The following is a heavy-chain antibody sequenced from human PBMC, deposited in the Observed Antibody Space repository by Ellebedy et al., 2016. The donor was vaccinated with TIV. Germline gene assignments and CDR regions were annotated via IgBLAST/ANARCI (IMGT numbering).Heavy chain of an antibody. CDR1: GFTFSSYA. CDR2: IWFDGDNK. V-gene: IGHV3-33*01. D-gene: IGHD2-2*01. J-gene: IGHJ5*02. CDR3: ASGGLSTIQFAVGGDL. Sequence: GGSLRLSCAASGFTFSSYAMHWVRQAPGKGLEWVAVIWFDGDNKYYANSVKGRFTISRDNSRNTLYLQMKSLRAEDTALYYCASGGLSTIQFAVGGDLWGQGTLVTVS.